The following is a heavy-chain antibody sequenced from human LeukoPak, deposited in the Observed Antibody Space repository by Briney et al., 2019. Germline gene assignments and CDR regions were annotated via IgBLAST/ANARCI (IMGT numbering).Heavy chain of an antibody. CDR2: INPNSGGT. CDR1: GYTFTGYS. Sequence: ASVTVSCKASGYTFTGYSVHWVRQAPGQGLEWMGWINPNSGGTKYALKFQGRVTMTRDTSISTAYMELSRLTSDDTAVYYCARGPNYDILTGQDYWGQGTLVTVSS. J-gene: IGHJ4*02. V-gene: IGHV1-2*02. CDR3: ARGPNYDILTGQDY. D-gene: IGHD3-9*01.